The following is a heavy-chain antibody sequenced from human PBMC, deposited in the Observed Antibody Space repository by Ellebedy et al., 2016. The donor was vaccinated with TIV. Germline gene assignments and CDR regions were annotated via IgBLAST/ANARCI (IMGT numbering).Heavy chain of an antibody. J-gene: IGHJ3*02. D-gene: IGHD4-17*01. CDR2: INQDGSDK. CDR3: ATDGSYGDFRSPAHAFER. V-gene: IGHV3-7*01. Sequence: GESLKISCVASGFTFHSYWMTWVRQAPGKGLEWVANINQDGSDKYYVDSLRGRFTISRDNTKSSLYLQMNNLSAEDSAVYYCATDGSYGDFRSPAHAFERWGQGTMVSVSS. CDR1: GFTFHSYW.